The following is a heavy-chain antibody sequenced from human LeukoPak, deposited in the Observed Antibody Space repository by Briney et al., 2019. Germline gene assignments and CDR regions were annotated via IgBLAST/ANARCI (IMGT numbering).Heavy chain of an antibody. D-gene: IGHD5-24*01. J-gene: IGHJ5*02. CDR3: ARRWLQFGWFDP. CDR2: IIPIFGTA. CDR1: GGTFSSYA. Sequence: PVKVSCKASGGTFSSYAISWVRQAPGQGLEWMGGIIPIFGTANYAQKFQGRVTITADESTSTAYMELSSLRFEDTAVYYCARRWLQFGWFDPWGQGTLVTVSS. V-gene: IGHV1-69*13.